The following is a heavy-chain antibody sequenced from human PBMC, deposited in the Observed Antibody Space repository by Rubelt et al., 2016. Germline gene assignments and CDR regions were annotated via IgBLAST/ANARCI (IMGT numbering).Heavy chain of an antibody. Sequence: QVQLVESGGGVVQPGRSLRLSCAASGFTFSSYAMHWVRQAPGKGLEWVAVISYDGSNKYYADSVKGRFTISRDNSKNTLYLQMNSLRAEDTAVYYCASLEGLLWFGESIDYWGQGTLVTVSS. V-gene: IGHV3-30*04. J-gene: IGHJ4*02. CDR3: ASLEGLLWFGESIDY. CDR2: ISYDGSNK. CDR1: GFTFSSYA. D-gene: IGHD3-10*01.